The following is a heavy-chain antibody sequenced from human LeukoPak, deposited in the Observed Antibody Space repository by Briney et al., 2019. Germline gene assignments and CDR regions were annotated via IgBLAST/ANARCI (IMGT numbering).Heavy chain of an antibody. J-gene: IGHJ4*02. CDR2: INSDGSST. D-gene: IGHD4-17*01. CDR3: ARDDGSTGDYLRAVY. CDR1: GFTFSRCA. V-gene: IGHV3-74*01. Sequence: GGSLRLSCAASGFTFSRCAMSWVRQAPGKGLVWVSRINSDGSSTSYADSVKGRFTISRDNAKNTLYLQMNSLRAEDTAVYFCARDDGSTGDYLRAVYWGQGTLVTVSS.